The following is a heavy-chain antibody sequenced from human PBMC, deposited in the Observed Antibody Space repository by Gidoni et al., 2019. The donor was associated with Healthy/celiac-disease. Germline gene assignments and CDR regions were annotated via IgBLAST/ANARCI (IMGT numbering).Heavy chain of an antibody. CDR1: GFTFSSYE. CDR3: ARGLFGVVNH. Sequence: EFKLVASGGGLVQPGGSLRLPGAASGFTFSSYEMNWVRQAPGKGLEWVSYISSSGSTIYYADSVKGRFTISRDNAKNSLYLQMNSLRAEDTAVYYCARGLFGVVNHWGQGTLVTVSS. J-gene: IGHJ5*02. D-gene: IGHD3-3*01. CDR2: ISSSGSTI. V-gene: IGHV3-48*03.